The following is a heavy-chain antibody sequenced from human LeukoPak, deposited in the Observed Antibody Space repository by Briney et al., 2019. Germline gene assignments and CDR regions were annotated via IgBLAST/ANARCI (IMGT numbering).Heavy chain of an antibody. Sequence: SETLSLTCTVSGGSISSYYWSWIRQPPGKGLEWIGYIYYSGSTTYNPSLESRVTMSVDTSNNQFSLKLSSVTAADTAVYYCARRYYHSWFFDYWGQGALVTVSS. CDR2: IYYSGST. CDR1: GGSISSYY. V-gene: IGHV4-59*08. CDR3: ARRYYHSWFFDY. D-gene: IGHD6-13*01. J-gene: IGHJ4*02.